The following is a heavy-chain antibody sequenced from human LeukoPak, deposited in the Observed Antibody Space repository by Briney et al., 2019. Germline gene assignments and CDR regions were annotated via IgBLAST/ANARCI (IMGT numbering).Heavy chain of an antibody. Sequence: SETLSLTCTVSGDSISSYYWSWIRQPAGKGLEWIGRIYTSGSSNYYPSLKSRVTMSVDTSKNQVSLKLSSVTAADTAVCYCARENSGGRPFDYWGQGTLVTVSS. D-gene: IGHD2-15*01. CDR3: ARENSGGRPFDY. CDR2: IYTSGSS. J-gene: IGHJ4*02. V-gene: IGHV4-4*07. CDR1: GDSISSYY.